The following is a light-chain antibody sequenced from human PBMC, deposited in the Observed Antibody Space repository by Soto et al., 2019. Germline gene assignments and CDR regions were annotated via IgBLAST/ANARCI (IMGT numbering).Light chain of an antibody. Sequence: EIGWPQSRATLSSLPGDRLALSCRASQSLSSSSLAWYQQKPGQAPRLLIYGASSRATGIPDRFSGSGSGTDFTVTISRLEPEDFAMYYCQQYSNSPITFGQGTRLEI. CDR3: QQYSNSPIT. CDR1: QSLSSSS. CDR2: GAS. V-gene: IGKV3-20*01. J-gene: IGKJ5*01.